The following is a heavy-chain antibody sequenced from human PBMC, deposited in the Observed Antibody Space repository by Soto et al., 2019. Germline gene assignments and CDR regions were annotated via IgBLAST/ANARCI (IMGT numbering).Heavy chain of an antibody. Sequence: PSETLSLTCTVSGGSVSSGSYYWSWIRQPPGKGLEWIGYSYYSGSTNYNPSLKSRVTISVDTSKNQFSLKLSSVLAADTAVYYCARMSFSSTSCYRGVWFDPWGQGTLVTVSS. CDR2: SYYSGST. V-gene: IGHV4-61*01. D-gene: IGHD2-2*02. J-gene: IGHJ5*02. CDR1: GGSVSSGSYY. CDR3: ARMSFSSTSCYRGVWFDP.